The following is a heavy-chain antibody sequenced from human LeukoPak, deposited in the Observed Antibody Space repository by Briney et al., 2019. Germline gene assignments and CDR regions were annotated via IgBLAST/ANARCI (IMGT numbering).Heavy chain of an antibody. Sequence: PGRSLRLSCAASGFTFDDYALHWVRQAPGKGLEWVSGISWNSGSIGYADSVKGRFTTSRDNAKNSLYLQMNSLRAEDTAVYYCVRHRTASDYWGLGALVTVSS. CDR3: VRHRTASDY. V-gene: IGHV3-9*01. J-gene: IGHJ4*02. D-gene: IGHD3-16*02. CDR1: GFTFDDYA. CDR2: ISWNSGSI.